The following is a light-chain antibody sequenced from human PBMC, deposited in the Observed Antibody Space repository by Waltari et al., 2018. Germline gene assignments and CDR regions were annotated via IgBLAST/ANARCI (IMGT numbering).Light chain of an antibody. CDR1: QRISSW. J-gene: IGKJ1*01. CDR3: RQYNSYPWT. Sequence: DIQMTQSPSTLSASVGDRVTITCRASQRISSWLAWYQQKPGKAPKLLIYKASSLESGVPSRISGSGSGTEFTLTISSLQPDDFAAYYCRQYNSYPWTFGQGTKVEIK. V-gene: IGKV1-5*03. CDR2: KAS.